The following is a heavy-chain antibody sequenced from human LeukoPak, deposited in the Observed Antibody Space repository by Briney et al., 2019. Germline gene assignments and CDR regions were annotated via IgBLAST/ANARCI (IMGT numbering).Heavy chain of an antibody. D-gene: IGHD3-10*01. CDR1: GGSISSSNYY. Sequence: SETLSLTCTVSGGSISSSNYYWGWIRQPPGKGLEWIGSIYYSGSTYYNPSLKSRITMSVDTSKNQFYLKLSSVAAADTAVYYCARHGSYCFDSWGQGTLVTVSS. V-gene: IGHV4-39*01. CDR3: ARHGSYCFDS. CDR2: IYYSGST. J-gene: IGHJ4*02.